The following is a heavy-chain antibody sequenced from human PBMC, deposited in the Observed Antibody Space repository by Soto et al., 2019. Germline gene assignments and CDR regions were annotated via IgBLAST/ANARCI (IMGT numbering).Heavy chain of an antibody. J-gene: IGHJ4*02. CDR1: GYTFTSYA. D-gene: IGHD6-19*01. V-gene: IGHV1-3*01. CDR2: INAGNGST. CDR3: ARDSGYSSMVGFSVY. Sequence: GASVKVSCKAAGYTFTSYAMHWVRQAPGQRLEWMGWINAGNGSTKYSQKFQGRVTITRDTSASTAYMELSSLRSEDTAVYYCARDSGYSSMVGFSVYWGQGTLVTVSS.